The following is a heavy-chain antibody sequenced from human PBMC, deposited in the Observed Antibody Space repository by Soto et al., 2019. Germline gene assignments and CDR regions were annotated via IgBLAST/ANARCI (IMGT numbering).Heavy chain of an antibody. CDR3: AKKDLVTALH. CDR2: ISSVGGAT. CDR1: GFTFSNFA. V-gene: IGHV3-23*01. D-gene: IGHD2-21*02. Sequence: GGSLRLSCAASGFTFSNFAMSWVRQAPGEGLEWVSGISSVGGATNYADSVKGRFTISRDNSQKTLYLQMNSLRAEDTAFYYCAKKDLVTALHWGQGTLVTVSS. J-gene: IGHJ4*02.